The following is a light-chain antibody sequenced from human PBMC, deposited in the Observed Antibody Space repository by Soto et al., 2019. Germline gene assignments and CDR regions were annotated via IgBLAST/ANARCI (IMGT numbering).Light chain of an antibody. CDR2: GNN. V-gene: IGLV1-44*01. CDR3: AAWDDSLNGVI. J-gene: IGLJ2*01. Sequence: QSVLTQPPSASGTPGQRVTISCSGSSSNIGSNAVNWYQQLPRTAPKLLIYGNNQRPSGVPDRFSGSKSGTSASLAISGLQSEDEADYYCAAWDDSLNGVIFGGGTQLTVL. CDR1: SSNIGSNA.